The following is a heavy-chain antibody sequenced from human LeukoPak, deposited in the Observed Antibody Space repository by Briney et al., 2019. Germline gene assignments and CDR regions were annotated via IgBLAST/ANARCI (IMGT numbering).Heavy chain of an antibody. V-gene: IGHV3-7*01. J-gene: IGHJ4*02. CDR3: ARSER. CDR2: INADGSRK. Sequence: AGGPLRLSCAGSGFTFNSPSWMSWVRQAPGKGLEWVANINADGSRKYYVDSVKGRFTISKDNAKKSLYLEMNSLTAEDTAVYYCARSERWGQGTLVTVSS. CDR1: GFTFNSPSW.